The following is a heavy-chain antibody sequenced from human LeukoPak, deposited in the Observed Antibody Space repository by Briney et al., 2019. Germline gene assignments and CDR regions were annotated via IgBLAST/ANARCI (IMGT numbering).Heavy chain of an antibody. V-gene: IGHV4-59*11. D-gene: IGHD6-13*01. J-gene: IGHJ5*02. CDR1: GHSISSHY. Sequence: PSDTLSLTCTVSGHSISSHYWSWSHQPPGKGLKLIAYMYYSGITNYNPSLHRPVNTSADTSKHQLSLRLPSLSPADPAVYYCAGDQTRTAAPGSWSDPWGQGTLVTVSS. CDR3: AGDQTRTAAPGSWSDP. CDR2: MYYSGIT.